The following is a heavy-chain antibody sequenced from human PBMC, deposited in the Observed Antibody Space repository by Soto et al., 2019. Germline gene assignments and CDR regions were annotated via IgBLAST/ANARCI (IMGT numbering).Heavy chain of an antibody. CDR3: ASFNYGYCSGGSCYPIDY. V-gene: IGHV4-34*01. CDR2: INHSGST. CDR1: GGSFSGYY. J-gene: IGHJ4*02. Sequence: TLSLTCAVYGGSFSGYYWSWIRQPPGKGLEWIGEINHSGSTNYNPSLKSRVTISVDTSKNQFSLKLSSVTAADTAVYYCASFNYGYCSGGSCYPIDYWGQGTLVTVSS. D-gene: IGHD2-15*01.